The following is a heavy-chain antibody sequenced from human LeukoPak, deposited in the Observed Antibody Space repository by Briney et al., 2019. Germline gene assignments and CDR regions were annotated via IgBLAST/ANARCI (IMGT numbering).Heavy chain of an antibody. CDR3: ARDPYDRGGYGAFDL. V-gene: IGHV3-7*01. CDR1: GFSFSDHW. Sequence: PGGSLRLSCAASGFSFSDHWMTWVRQAPGEGLEWVANIKQDRSETYYVDSVRGRFTISRDNAKNSLYLQMNSLRAEDTAIYYCARDPYDRGGYGAFDLWGLGTTITVSS. D-gene: IGHD3-22*01. CDR2: IKQDRSET. J-gene: IGHJ3*01.